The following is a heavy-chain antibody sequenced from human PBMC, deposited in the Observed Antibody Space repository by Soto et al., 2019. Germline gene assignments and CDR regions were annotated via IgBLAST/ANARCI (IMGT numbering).Heavy chain of an antibody. J-gene: IGHJ4*02. CDR2: ICYDGSNK. Sequence: GGSLRLSCAASGFTFSSYGMHWGRHAPGKGLEWVAVICYDGSNKYYADSVKSRITISKDNSKNTHYLQMNSLTDEATAVYYCARDPRNYYDSICYYGSLDYWGQGTRVTASS. CDR1: GFTFSSYG. CDR3: ARDPRNYYDSICYYGSLDY. D-gene: IGHD3-22*01. V-gene: IGHV3-33*01.